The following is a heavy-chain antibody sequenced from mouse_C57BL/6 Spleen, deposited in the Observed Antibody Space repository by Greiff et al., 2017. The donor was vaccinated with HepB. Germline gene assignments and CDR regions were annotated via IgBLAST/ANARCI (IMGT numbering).Heavy chain of an antibody. CDR3: TTQLGRGFAY. Sequence: EVKLMESGAELVRPGASVKLSCTASGFNIKDDYMHWVKQRPEQGLEWIGWIDPENGDTEYASKFQGKATITADTSSNTAYLQLSSLTSEDTAVYYCTTQLGRGFAYWGQGTLVTVSA. CDR2: IDPENGDT. D-gene: IGHD4-1*02. V-gene: IGHV14-4*01. CDR1: GFNIKDDY. J-gene: IGHJ3*01.